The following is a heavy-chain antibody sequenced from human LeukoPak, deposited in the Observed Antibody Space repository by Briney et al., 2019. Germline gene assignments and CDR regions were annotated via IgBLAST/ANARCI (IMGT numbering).Heavy chain of an antibody. J-gene: IGHJ6*02. CDR2: ISSSGSTI. CDR3: ARGTPHYYYYYSMDV. Sequence: GGSLRLSCAASGFTFSDYYMSWIRQAPGKGLEWVSYISSSGSTIYYADSVKGRFTISRDNAKNSLYLQMNSLRAEDTAVYYCARGTPHYYYYYSMDVWGQGTTVTVSS. CDR1: GFTFSDYY. V-gene: IGHV3-11*01.